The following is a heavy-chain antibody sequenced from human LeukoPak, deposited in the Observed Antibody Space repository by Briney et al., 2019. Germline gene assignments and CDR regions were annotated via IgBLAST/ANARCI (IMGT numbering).Heavy chain of an antibody. J-gene: IGHJ4*02. CDR2: IYPDDSDT. V-gene: IGHV5-51*01. CDR1: RYIFTSYW. D-gene: IGHD6-19*01. Sequence: PGESLKISCKGSRYIFTSYWIGWVRQMPGRGLEWMGIIYPDDSDTRYSPSFQGQVTISADKSINTAYLQWSSLKASDTAMYYCARHPSYTSGWPLDYWGQGTLVTVSS. CDR3: ARHPSYTSGWPLDY.